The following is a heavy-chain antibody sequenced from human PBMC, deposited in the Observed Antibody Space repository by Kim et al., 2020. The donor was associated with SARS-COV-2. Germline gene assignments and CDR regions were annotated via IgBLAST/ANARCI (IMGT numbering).Heavy chain of an antibody. CDR1: GGSFSGYY. V-gene: IGHV4-34*01. J-gene: IGHJ6*02. CDR2: INHSGST. Sequence: SETLSLTCAVYGGSFSGYYWSWIRQPPGKGLGWIGEINHSGSTNYNPSLKSRVTISVDTSKNQFSLKLSSVTAADTAVYYCAIFQAAYYYYYGMDVWGQGTTVTVSS. CDR3: AIFQAAYYYYYGMDV. D-gene: IGHD2-15*01.